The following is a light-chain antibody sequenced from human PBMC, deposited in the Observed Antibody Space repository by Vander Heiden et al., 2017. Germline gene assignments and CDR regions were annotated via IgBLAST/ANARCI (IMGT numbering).Light chain of an antibody. CDR2: ASS. J-gene: IGKJ4*01. CDR1: HTVSGNY. CDR3: QQYGTSPFT. Sequence: EIVLTQSPGTLSLSPGERATLSCRASHTVSGNYLAWYQHKAGQAPRLLMYASSSRATGIPDRFSGSGSRMDFTLTISRLEPEDFAVYYCQQYGTSPFTFCGGTKVEIK. V-gene: IGKV3-20*01.